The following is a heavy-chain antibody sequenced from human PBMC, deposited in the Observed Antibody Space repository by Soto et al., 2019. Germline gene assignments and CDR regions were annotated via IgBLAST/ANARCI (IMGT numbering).Heavy chain of an antibody. V-gene: IGHV3-7*03. D-gene: IGHD3-10*01. J-gene: IGHJ4*01. CDR2: IRQDGGSQ. CDR1: GFTFTTYW. Sequence: GGSLRLSCVVSGFTFTTYWMSWVRQAPGKGLEWVANIRQDGGSQYYVDSVKGRFTISRDNAKNSVYLQMDSLRAEDTAVYYCVRGGHGSGSYLGSHWGQGILVTVSS. CDR3: VRGGHGSGSYLGSH.